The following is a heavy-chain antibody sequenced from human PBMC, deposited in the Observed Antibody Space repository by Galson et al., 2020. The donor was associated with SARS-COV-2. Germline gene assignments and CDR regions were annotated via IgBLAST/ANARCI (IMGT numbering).Heavy chain of an antibody. V-gene: IGHV3-23*01. CDR1: GFTFSSYA. CDR3: AKDPCMASSTIVVLVIEPLLDY. CDR2: IRGSGGST. D-gene: IGHD3-3*01. J-gene: IGHJ4*02. Sequence: GESLKISCAASGFTFSSYAMRWVRQAPGKGLEWVSAIRGSGGSTYYADSVKGRFTISRDNSKNTLYLQMNSLRAEDTAVYYCAKDPCMASSTIVVLVIEPLLDYWGQGTLVTVSS.